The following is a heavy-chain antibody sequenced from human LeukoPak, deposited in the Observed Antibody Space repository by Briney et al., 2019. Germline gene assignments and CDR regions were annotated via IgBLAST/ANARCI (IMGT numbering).Heavy chain of an antibody. Sequence: GGSLRLSCAASGFTFSSYSMNWVRQAPGKGLEWVSSISSSSSYIYYADSVKGRFTTSRDNAKNSLYLQMNSLRAEDTAVYYCASSSWDLGAFDIWGQGTMVTVSS. V-gene: IGHV3-21*01. CDR3: ASSSWDLGAFDI. D-gene: IGHD6-13*01. J-gene: IGHJ3*02. CDR2: ISSSSSYI. CDR1: GFTFSSYS.